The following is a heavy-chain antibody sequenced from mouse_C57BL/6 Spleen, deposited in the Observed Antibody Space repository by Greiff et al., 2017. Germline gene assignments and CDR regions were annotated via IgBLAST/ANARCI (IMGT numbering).Heavy chain of an antibody. CDR2: VYPGDGDT. V-gene: IGHV1-80*01. J-gene: IGHJ2*01. D-gene: IGHD6-5*01. CDR3: ARLGGPLLEPMDY. Sequence: VQLQQSGAELVKPGASVKISCKASGYAFSSYWMNWVKQRPGKGLEWIGQVYPGDGDTNYNGKFKGKATLTADKSSSTAYMQLRSLTSEDSAVYFCARLGGPLLEPMDYWGQGTTLTVSS. CDR1: GYAFSSYW.